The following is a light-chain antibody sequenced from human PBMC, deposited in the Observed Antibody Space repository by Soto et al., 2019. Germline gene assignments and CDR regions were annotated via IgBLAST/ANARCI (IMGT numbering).Light chain of an antibody. J-gene: IGKJ2*01. V-gene: IGKV3-20*01. Sequence: EIVLTQSPGTLSLSPGERATLSCRASQSVDSSYLSWYQHKPGQAPRLLIYATSSRATGIPDRFSGSGSGTDFTLTISRLEPEDFAVYYCQRYGASSFTFVQGTNLEIK. CDR3: QRYGASSFT. CDR1: QSVDSSY. CDR2: ATS.